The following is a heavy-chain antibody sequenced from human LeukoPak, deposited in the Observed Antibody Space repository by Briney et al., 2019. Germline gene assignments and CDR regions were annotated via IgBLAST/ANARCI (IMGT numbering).Heavy chain of an antibody. V-gene: IGHV4-30-2*01. CDR1: GGSISSGGYS. Sequence: SETLSLTCAVSGGSISSGGYSWSWIRQPPGKGLEWIGYIYHSGSTYYNPSLKSRVTISVDRSKNQFSLKLSSVTAADTAVYYCARGLVGATPTDAFDIWGQGTMVTVSS. J-gene: IGHJ3*02. D-gene: IGHD1-26*01. CDR2: IYHSGST. CDR3: ARGLVGATPTDAFDI.